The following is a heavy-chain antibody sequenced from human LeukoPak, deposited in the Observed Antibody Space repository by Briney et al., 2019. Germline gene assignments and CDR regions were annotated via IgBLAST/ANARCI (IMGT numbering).Heavy chain of an antibody. D-gene: IGHD3-22*01. V-gene: IGHV3-21*01. CDR1: GFTFSSYS. Sequence: GGSLRLSCAASGFTFSSYSMNWVRQAPGKGLEWVSSISSSSSYIYYADSVKGRFTISRDNAKNSLYLQMNSLRAEDTAVHYCARDRITMIVVVDYGMDVWGQGTTVTVSS. CDR3: ARDRITMIVVVDYGMDV. CDR2: ISSSSSYI. J-gene: IGHJ6*02.